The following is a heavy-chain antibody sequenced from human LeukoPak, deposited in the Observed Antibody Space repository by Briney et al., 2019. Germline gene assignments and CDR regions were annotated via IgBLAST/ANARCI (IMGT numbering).Heavy chain of an antibody. CDR2: IHTSGST. J-gene: IGHJ4*02. CDR3: ARAPEFSSGWLLDC. V-gene: IGHV4-4*07. Sequence: SPETLSLTCSVSGGSISTYYGSWIRQSAGKGLEWIGRIHTSGSTNYNPSLKSRVTMSVDTSKNQFSLKVTSVSAADTGVYYCARAPEFSSGWLLDCWGQGSLVTVSS. CDR1: GGSISTYY. D-gene: IGHD6-19*01.